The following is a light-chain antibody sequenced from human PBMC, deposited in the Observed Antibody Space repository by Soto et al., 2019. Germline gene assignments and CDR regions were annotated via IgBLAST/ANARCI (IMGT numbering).Light chain of an antibody. CDR1: QSISSW. CDR3: QQYNSYWT. CDR2: KAS. Sequence: IQVTQSPSTLSASVGDRVTITCRASQSISSWLAWYQQKPGKAPKLLICKASSLQSGVPSRFSGSGSGTEFTLTISSLQPDDSATYYCQQYNSYWTFGQGTKVEIK. V-gene: IGKV1-5*03. J-gene: IGKJ1*01.